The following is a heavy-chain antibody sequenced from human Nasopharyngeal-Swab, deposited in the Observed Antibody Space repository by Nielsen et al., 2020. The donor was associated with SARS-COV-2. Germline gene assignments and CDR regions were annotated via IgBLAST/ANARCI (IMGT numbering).Heavy chain of an antibody. CDR2: INHSGST. V-gene: IGHV4-34*01. CDR3: ARDGGVLNWFDP. CDR1: GGSFSGYY. Sequence: SQTLSLTCAVYGGSFSGYYWSWIRQPPGKGLEWIGEINHSGSTNYNPSLKSRVTISVDTSKNQFSLKLSSVTAADTAVYYCARDGGVLNWFDPWGQGTLVTVSS. J-gene: IGHJ5*02. D-gene: IGHD3-16*01.